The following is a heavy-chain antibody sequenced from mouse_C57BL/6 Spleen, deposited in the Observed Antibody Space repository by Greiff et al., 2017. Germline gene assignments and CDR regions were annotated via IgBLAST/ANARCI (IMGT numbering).Heavy chain of an antibody. J-gene: IGHJ4*01. CDR1: GYTFTDYN. V-gene: IGHV1-18*01. CDR2: INPNNGGT. CDR3: ARTREFPMDY. Sequence: EVMLVESGPELVKPGASVKLPCKASGYTFTDYNMDWVKQSHGKSLEWIGDINPNNGGTIYTQKCKGKATFTVDKSSSTAYMELRSLTSEDTAVYYCARTREFPMDYWGQGTSVTVSS.